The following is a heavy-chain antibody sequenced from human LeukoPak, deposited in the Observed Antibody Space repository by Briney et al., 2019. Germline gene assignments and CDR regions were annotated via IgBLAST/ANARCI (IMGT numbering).Heavy chain of an antibody. D-gene: IGHD3-22*01. CDR1: GGTFSGYA. CDR3: ARARFPTYYYDSSGYYSIDY. Sequence: GASVKVSCKASGGTFSGYAISWVRQAPGQGLEWMGGIIPIFGTANYAQKFQGRVTITADESTSTAYMELSSLRSEDTAVYYCARARFPTYYYDSSGYYSIDYWGQGTLVTVSS. V-gene: IGHV1-69*13. J-gene: IGHJ4*02. CDR2: IIPIFGTA.